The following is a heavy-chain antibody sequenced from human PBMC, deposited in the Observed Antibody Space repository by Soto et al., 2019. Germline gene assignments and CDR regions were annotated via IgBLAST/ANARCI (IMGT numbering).Heavy chain of an antibody. D-gene: IGHD1-26*01. J-gene: IGHJ3*01. CDR3: AKAYSGPFDV. V-gene: IGHV3-30*18. Sequence: GSLRLSCAASGFTFSSYDIHWVRQAPGKGLEWVAAISYDGSKKYYADSVKGLFTISRDNSKNTLYLQVNSLRAEDTAVYYCAKAYSGPFDVWGQGTMVTVSS. CDR1: GFTFSSYD. CDR2: ISYDGSKK.